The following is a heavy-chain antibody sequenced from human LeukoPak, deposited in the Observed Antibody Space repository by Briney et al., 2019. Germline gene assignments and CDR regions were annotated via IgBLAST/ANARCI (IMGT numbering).Heavy chain of an antibody. CDR2: IYTTGGK. V-gene: IGHV3-66*01. D-gene: IGHD6-19*01. CDR1: EFTVSSNY. CDR3: ARGSDGWFAFDY. J-gene: IGHJ4*02. Sequence: PGGSLRLSCAASEFTVSSNYMSWVRQAPGKGLEWVSIIYTTGGKYYADSVKGRFTISRDNSKHTLYLQMNSLRAEDTAVYYCARGSDGWFAFDYWGQRILVTVSS.